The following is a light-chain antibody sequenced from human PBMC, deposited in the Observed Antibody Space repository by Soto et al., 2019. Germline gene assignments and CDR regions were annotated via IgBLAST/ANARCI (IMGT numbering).Light chain of an antibody. V-gene: IGKV3-20*01. CDR1: QSVSNY. J-gene: IGKJ1*01. Sequence: EIVLTQSPGTLSLSPGERATLSCRARQSVSNYLAWYQQKPGQAPRLLIYGASSRANGIPDRFRGSGSGTDFTLTISRLEPEDFAVYYCQQYGGSHQTFGPGTKVEIK. CDR2: GAS. CDR3: QQYGGSHQT.